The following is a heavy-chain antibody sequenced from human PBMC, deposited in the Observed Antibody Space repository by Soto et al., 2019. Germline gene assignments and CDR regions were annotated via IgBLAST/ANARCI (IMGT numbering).Heavy chain of an antibody. J-gene: IGHJ4*02. D-gene: IGHD2-2*02. CDR3: ARAYWSSTSCYNLV. CDR1: GGSISSGDYY. Sequence: SETLSLTCTVSGGSISSGDYYWSWIRQPPGKGLEWIGYIYYSGSTYYNPSLKSRVTISVDTSKNQFSLKLSSVTAADTAVYYCARAYWSSTSCYNLVWGKGTLGTVSS. V-gene: IGHV4-30-4*01. CDR2: IYYSGST.